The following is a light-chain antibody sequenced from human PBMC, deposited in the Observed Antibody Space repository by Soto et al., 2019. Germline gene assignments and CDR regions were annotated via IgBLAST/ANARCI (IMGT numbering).Light chain of an antibody. V-gene: IGLV2-14*03. CDR1: SNNVGGYDF. CDR3: SSYTTTSTVV. Sequence: QSALTQPASVSGSPGQSTTISCTGTSNNVGGYDFVSWYQQHPGKAPKLMLYDVTNRPSGVSNRFSGSKSGNTASLTISGLQAEDEADYYCSSYTTTSTVVFGGGTKLTVL. J-gene: IGLJ3*02. CDR2: DVT.